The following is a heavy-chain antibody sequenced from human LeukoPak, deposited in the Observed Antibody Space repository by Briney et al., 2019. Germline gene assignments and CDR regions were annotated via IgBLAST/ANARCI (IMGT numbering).Heavy chain of an antibody. D-gene: IGHD7-27*01. CDR3: ARADWGSCDY. Sequence: GGSLRLSCAASGFTFSNYWMSWVRRAPGKGLEWVANINQGGSEKYYVDSVRGRFIISRDNAKNSLYLQMNSLRAEDTAVYYCARADWGSCDYWGQGTLVTVSS. J-gene: IGHJ4*02. CDR2: INQGGSEK. CDR1: GFTFSNYW. V-gene: IGHV3-7*01.